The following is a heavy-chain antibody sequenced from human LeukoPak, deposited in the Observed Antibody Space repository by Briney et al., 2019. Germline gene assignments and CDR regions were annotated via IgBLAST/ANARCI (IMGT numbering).Heavy chain of an antibody. CDR2: ISYDGSNK. V-gene: IGHV3-30-3*01. CDR3: ARGAYDSSGLQDY. D-gene: IGHD3-22*01. J-gene: IGHJ4*02. CDR1: GFTFSSYA. Sequence: GGSLRLSCAASGFTFSSYAMHWVRQAPGKGLECVAVISYDGSNKYYADSVKGRFTISRDNSKNTLYLQMNSLRAEDTAVYYCARGAYDSSGLQDYWGQGTLVTVSS.